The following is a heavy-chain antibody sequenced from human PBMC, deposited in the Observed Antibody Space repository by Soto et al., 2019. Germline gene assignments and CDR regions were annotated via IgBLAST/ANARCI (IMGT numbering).Heavy chain of an antibody. V-gene: IGHV5-10-1*01. D-gene: IGHD2-2*01. Sequence: ESLKISCKGSGYSFTSYWISWVRQMPGKGLEWMGRIDPSDSYTNYSPSFQGHVTISADKSISTAYLQWSSLKASDTAMYYCASSSTSSEHYYYYYGMDVWGQGTTVTVSS. CDR2: IDPSDSYT. CDR3: ASSSTSSEHYYYYYGMDV. CDR1: GYSFTSYW. J-gene: IGHJ6*02.